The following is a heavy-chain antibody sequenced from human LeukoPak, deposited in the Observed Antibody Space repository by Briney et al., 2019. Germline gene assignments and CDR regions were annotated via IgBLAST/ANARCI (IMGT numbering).Heavy chain of an antibody. D-gene: IGHD3-3*01. Sequence: PGGSLRLSCAASGFTFSSYSMNWVRQAPGKRLEWVSSISSSSYIYYADSVKGRFTISRDNAKNSLYLQMNSLRAEDTAVYYCATSIRFLEWLSSGGDYWGQGTLVTVSS. J-gene: IGHJ4*02. CDR3: ATSIRFLEWLSSGGDY. CDR1: GFTFSSYS. V-gene: IGHV3-21*01. CDR2: ISSSSYI.